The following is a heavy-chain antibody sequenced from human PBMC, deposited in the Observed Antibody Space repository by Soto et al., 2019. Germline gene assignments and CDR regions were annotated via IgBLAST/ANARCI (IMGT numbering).Heavy chain of an antibody. Sequence: EVQLVESGGGLVQPGGSLRPSCAASGFTFSSYWMSWVRQAPGKGLEWVANIKQDGSEKYYVDSVKGRFTISRDNAKNSLYLQMNSLRAEDTAVYYCARDFSDIVVVGVFDIWGQGTMVTVSS. CDR3: ARDFSDIVVVGVFDI. CDR1: GFTFSSYW. CDR2: IKQDGSEK. J-gene: IGHJ3*02. D-gene: IGHD2-15*01. V-gene: IGHV3-7*01.